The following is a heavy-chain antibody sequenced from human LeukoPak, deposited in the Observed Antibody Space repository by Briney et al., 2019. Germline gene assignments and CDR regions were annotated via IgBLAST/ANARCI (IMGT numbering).Heavy chain of an antibody. CDR2: INWNGGST. CDR3: AGYYYDSSGYLYYFDY. J-gene: IGHJ4*02. CDR1: GFTFDDYG. D-gene: IGHD3-22*01. V-gene: IGHV3-20*04. Sequence: GGSLRLSCAASGFTFDDYGMSWVRQAPGKGLEWVSGINWNGGSTGYADSVKGRFTISRDNAKNSLYLQMNSLRAEDTALYYCAGYYYDSSGYLYYFDYWGQGTLVTVSS.